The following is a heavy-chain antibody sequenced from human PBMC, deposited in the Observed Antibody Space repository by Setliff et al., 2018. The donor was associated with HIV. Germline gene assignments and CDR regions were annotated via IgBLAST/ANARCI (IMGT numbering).Heavy chain of an antibody. J-gene: IGHJ4*02. CDR3: AKSPGFTGYGGSG. CDR1: GASFSDYS. Sequence: ETLSLTCAVYGASFSDYSWSWIRQPPGKGLEWIGEINHSGSTNYNPSLKTRVTISVDTSKNQFSLKLTSVTAADTAVYYCAKSPGFTGYGGSGWGQGTLVTVSS. V-gene: IGHV4-34*01. CDR2: INHSGST. D-gene: IGHD5-12*01.